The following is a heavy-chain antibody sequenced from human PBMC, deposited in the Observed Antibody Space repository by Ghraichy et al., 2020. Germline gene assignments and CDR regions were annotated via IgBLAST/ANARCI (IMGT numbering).Heavy chain of an antibody. CDR2: IYYSGST. Sequence: SETLSLTCTVSGGSISSSSYYWGWIRQPPGKGLEWIGSIYYSGSTYYNPSLKSRVTISVDTSKNQFSLKLSSVTAADTAVYYCARLDYDFWSGYYTGLIRSRWFDPWGQGTLVTVSS. V-gene: IGHV4-39*01. J-gene: IGHJ5*02. CDR1: GGSISSSSYY. D-gene: IGHD3-3*01. CDR3: ARLDYDFWSGYYTGLIRSRWFDP.